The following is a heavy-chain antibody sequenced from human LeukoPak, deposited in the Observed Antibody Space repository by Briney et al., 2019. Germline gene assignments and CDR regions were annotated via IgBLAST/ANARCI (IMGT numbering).Heavy chain of an antibody. Sequence: PSETLSLPCTVSGYSISSGYYWGWIRQPPGKGLEWIGSIYHSGSTYYNPSLKRRVTISVETSKNQFSLKLSSVTAADKAVYYCARDVNWFDPWGQGTLVTVSS. CDR2: IYHSGST. V-gene: IGHV4-38-2*02. CDR1: GYSISSGYY. J-gene: IGHJ5*02. CDR3: ARDVNWFDP.